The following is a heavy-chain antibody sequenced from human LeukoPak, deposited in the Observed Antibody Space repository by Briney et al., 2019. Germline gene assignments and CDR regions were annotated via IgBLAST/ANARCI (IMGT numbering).Heavy chain of an antibody. D-gene: IGHD4-11*01. CDR1: GFIFSHHG. J-gene: IGHJ4*01. CDR2: IWSDATNR. CDR3: ARDAQRGFDYSNSLKN. V-gene: IGHV3-33*01. Sequence: PGGSLRLSCAAAGFIFSHHGMHWVRQAPGKGLEWVAVIWSDATNRLYADSVRGRFTISRENSQNTVFLQMNSLRVKDTAICYCARDAQRGFDYSNSLKNWGHGTLVTVSS.